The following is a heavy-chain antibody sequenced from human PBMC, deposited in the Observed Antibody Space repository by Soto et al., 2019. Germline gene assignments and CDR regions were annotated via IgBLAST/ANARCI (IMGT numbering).Heavy chain of an antibody. J-gene: IGHJ4*02. V-gene: IGHV4-31*03. CDR3: ARVGDYEPYSSNYYFDY. CDR2: IYYSGST. D-gene: IGHD4-17*01. CDR1: GGSISSGGYY. Sequence: QVQLQELGPGLVKPSQTLSLTCTVSGGSISSGGYYWSWIRQHPGKGLEWIGYIYYSGSTYYNPSLKSRVTISVDTSKNQFSLKLSSVTAADTAVYYCARVGDYEPYSSNYYFDYWGQGTLVTVSS.